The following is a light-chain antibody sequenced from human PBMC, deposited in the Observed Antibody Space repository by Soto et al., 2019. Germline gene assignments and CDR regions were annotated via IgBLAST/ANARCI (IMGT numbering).Light chain of an antibody. CDR2: EVS. J-gene: IGLJ1*01. V-gene: IGLV2-14*01. CDR3: SSYTGSNIRYV. Sequence: QSALTPPASVSGSPGQSITISCTGTSNDVGGYNYVSWYQHHPGKAPKLMIYEVSDRPSGVSNRFSGSKSGNTASLTISGLQAEDEADYYCSSYTGSNIRYVFGTGTKV. CDR1: SNDVGGYNY.